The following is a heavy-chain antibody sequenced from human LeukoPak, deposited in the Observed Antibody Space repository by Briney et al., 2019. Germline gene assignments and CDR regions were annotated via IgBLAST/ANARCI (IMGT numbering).Heavy chain of an antibody. V-gene: IGHV1-8*01. Sequence: ASVKVSCKASGYTFTSYDINWVRQATGQGLEWMGWMNPNSGNTGYAQKFQGRVTMTRNTSISTAYMELSSLRSEDTAVYYCARGVRYYYDSSGYWSSNWFDPWGQGTLVTVSS. J-gene: IGHJ5*02. CDR1: GYTFTSYD. D-gene: IGHD3-22*01. CDR3: ARGVRYYYDSSGYWSSNWFDP. CDR2: MNPNSGNT.